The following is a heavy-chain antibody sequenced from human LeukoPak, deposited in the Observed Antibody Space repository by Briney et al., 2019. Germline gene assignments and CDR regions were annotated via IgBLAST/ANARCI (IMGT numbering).Heavy chain of an antibody. V-gene: IGHV4-4*07. J-gene: IGHJ4*02. CDR1: GGSISGYY. CDR3: ARVSYYYGSGSYLVDY. Sequence: SETLSLTCTVSGGSISGYYWSWIRQPAGKGLEWIGRIYTSGSTNYNPSLKSRVTMSVDTSKNQFSLKLSSVTAADTAVYYCARVSYYYGSGSYLVDYWGQGTLVTVSS. D-gene: IGHD3-10*01. CDR2: IYTSGST.